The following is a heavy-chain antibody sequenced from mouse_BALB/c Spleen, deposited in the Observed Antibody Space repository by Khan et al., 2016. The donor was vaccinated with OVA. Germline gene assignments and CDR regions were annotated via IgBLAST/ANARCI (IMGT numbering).Heavy chain of an antibody. D-gene: IGHD3-3*01. CDR2: ISTYYGDA. J-gene: IGHJ3*01. V-gene: IGHV1S137*01. Sequence: QVQLQQSGAELVRPGVSVKISCKGSGYTFTDYAMHWVKQSHAKSLEWIGVISTYYGDADYNQEFKGKATMTVDKYSSTADMELAGLTSEDSAIFYGARGGRFAYWGQGTLVTVAA. CDR3: ARGGRFAY. CDR1: GYTFTDYA.